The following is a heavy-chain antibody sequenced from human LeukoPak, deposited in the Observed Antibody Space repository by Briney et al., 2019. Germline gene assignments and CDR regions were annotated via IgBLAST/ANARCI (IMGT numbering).Heavy chain of an antibody. CDR2: IYYSGST. J-gene: IGHJ4*02. CDR1: GGSISSYY. V-gene: IGHV4-59*12. D-gene: IGHD3/OR15-3a*01. Sequence: PSETLSLTCTVSGGSISSYYWSWIRQPPGKGLEWIGYIYYSGSTNYNPSLKSRVTISVDTSKNQFSLKLSSVTAADTAVYYCARSGLGIRALDYWGQGTLVTVSS. CDR3: ARSGLGIRALDY.